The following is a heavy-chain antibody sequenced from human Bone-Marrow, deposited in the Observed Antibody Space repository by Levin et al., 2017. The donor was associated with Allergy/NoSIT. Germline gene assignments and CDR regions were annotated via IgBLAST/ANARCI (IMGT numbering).Heavy chain of an antibody. CDR3: ARERGYFDL. V-gene: IGHV4-34*01. Sequence: PSETLSLTCAVSGGSFSGHYWSWVRQPPGKGLQWIAEIDQGGSFNSNPSLASRVTISIDTSKNQFSLKLTSVTAADTAIYYCARERGYFDLWGRGTLVTVSS. CDR1: GGSFSGHY. D-gene: IGHD3-10*01. J-gene: IGHJ2*01. CDR2: IDQGGSF.